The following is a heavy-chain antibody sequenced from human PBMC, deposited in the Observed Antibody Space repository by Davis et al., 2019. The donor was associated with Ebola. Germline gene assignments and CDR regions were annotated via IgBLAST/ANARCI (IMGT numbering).Heavy chain of an antibody. CDR1: GGSFSGYY. V-gene: IGHV4-34*01. J-gene: IGHJ1*01. D-gene: IGHD3-16*02. CDR2: INHSGST. CDR3: ARLYDGVYLQH. Sequence: PGGSLRLSCAVYGGSFSGYYWSWIRQPPGKGLEWIGEINHSGSTNYNPSLKSRVTISVDTSKNQFSLKLSAVTAADTAVYYCARLYDGVYLQHWGQGTLVTVSS.